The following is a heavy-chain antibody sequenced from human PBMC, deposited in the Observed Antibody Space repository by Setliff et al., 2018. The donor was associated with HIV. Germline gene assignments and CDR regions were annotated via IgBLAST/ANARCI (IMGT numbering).Heavy chain of an antibody. CDR3: AARNSGNPTRHFDY. CDR2: IYHSGST. J-gene: IGHJ4*02. V-gene: IGHV4-38-2*01. D-gene: IGHD3-10*01. Sequence: SETLSLTCALSGYSISNGYYWGWIRQPSGKGLEWIGSIYHSGSTFYNPSLRSRVTISVDTSQDQFSLRLTSVTAADTAGYYCAARNSGNPTRHFDYWGQGTLVTVSS. CDR1: GYSISNGYY.